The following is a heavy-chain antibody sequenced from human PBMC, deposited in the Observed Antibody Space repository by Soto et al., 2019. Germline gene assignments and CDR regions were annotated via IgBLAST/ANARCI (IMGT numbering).Heavy chain of an antibody. CDR1: GYTFTSYD. CDR3: ACGGTTVTSGPRYYYYYMDV. V-gene: IGHV1-8*01. Sequence: ASVKVSCKASGYTFTSYDINWVRQATGQGLEWMGWMNPNSGNTGYAQKFQGRVTMTRNTSISTAYMELSSLRSEDTAGYYCACGGTTVTSGPRYYYYYMDVWGKGTTVTVSS. CDR2: MNPNSGNT. J-gene: IGHJ6*03. D-gene: IGHD4-17*01.